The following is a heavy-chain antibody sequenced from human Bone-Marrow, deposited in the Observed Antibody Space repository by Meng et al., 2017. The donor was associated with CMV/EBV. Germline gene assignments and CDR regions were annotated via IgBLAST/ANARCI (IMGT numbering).Heavy chain of an antibody. Sequence: GESLKISCAASGFTFSSYGMHWVRQAPGKGLEWVAVIWYDGSKKHYAAFVKGRFTISRDNSKNTLYLQMNSLRAEDTAVYYCAKGRAAASYYFDYWGQGTLVTVSS. CDR3: AKGRAAASYYFDY. CDR1: GFTFSSYG. CDR2: IWYDGSKK. J-gene: IGHJ4*02. V-gene: IGHV3-33*06. D-gene: IGHD6-13*01.